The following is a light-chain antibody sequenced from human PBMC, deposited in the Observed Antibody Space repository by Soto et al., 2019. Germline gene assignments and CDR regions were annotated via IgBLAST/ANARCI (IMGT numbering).Light chain of an antibody. Sequence: QSALTQPPSASGSPVQSVTISCTGTSSDVGGYNYVSWYQHHPGKAPKFLIYEVSKRPSGVPDRFSGSKSGNTASLTVSGLQAEDEADYYCSSYAGSNREVFGTGTKVTVL. J-gene: IGLJ1*01. CDR2: EVS. CDR1: SSDVGGYNY. V-gene: IGLV2-8*01. CDR3: SSYAGSNREV.